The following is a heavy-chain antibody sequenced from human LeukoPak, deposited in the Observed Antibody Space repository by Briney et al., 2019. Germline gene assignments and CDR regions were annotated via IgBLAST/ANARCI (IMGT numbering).Heavy chain of an antibody. CDR3: ARGYMTTIVEWFDP. Sequence: ASVKVSCRASGYTFTSYGISWVRQAPGQGLEWMGWISANNGKTKYAQNLQGRVTMTTDTSTSTAYMELRSPRSDDTAVYYCARGYMTTIVEWFDPWGQGTLVTVSS. CDR1: GYTFTSYG. J-gene: IGHJ5*02. CDR2: ISANNGKT. V-gene: IGHV1-18*01. D-gene: IGHD3-22*01.